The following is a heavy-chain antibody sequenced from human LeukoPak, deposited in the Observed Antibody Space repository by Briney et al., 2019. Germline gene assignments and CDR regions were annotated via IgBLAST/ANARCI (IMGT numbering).Heavy chain of an antibody. CDR1: GLTFRSYW. D-gene: IGHD7-27*01. Sequence: PGGSLRLSCTFSGLTFRSYWMNWVRQAPGKGLEWVANINPGGNEIRSVDSVKGRSIISRDNAKNSLDLQMSSLRVEDTAVYYCMCWGTVNHWGQGILVTVSS. V-gene: IGHV3-7*01. CDR3: MCWGTVNH. CDR2: INPGGNEI. J-gene: IGHJ4*02.